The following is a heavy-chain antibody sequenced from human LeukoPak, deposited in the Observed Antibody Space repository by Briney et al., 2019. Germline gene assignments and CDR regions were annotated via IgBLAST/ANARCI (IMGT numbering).Heavy chain of an antibody. D-gene: IGHD5-24*01. CDR1: GYTFTSYG. Sequence: GASVKVSCKASGYTFTSYGISWVRQAPGQGLEWMGGIIPIFGTANYAQKFQDRVTITADESTSTAYMELSSLRSEDTAVYYCASTDGDGYNPSHFDYWGQGTLVTVSS. CDR2: IIPIFGTA. V-gene: IGHV1-69*13. CDR3: ASTDGDGYNPSHFDY. J-gene: IGHJ4*02.